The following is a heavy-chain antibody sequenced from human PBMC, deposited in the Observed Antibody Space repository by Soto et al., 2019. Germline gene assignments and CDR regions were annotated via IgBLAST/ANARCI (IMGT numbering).Heavy chain of an antibody. J-gene: IGHJ5*02. CDR3: ARHPIAARPSNWFDP. V-gene: IGHV4-59*08. CDR1: GGSISSCY. Sequence: WEALCLTCTVSGGSISSCYGSGSRQPPGKGLEWIGYIYYSGSTNYNPSLKSRVTISVDTSKNQFSLKLSSVTAADTAVYYCARHPIAARPSNWFDPWGQGTLVTVS. CDR2: IYYSGST. D-gene: IGHD6-6*01.